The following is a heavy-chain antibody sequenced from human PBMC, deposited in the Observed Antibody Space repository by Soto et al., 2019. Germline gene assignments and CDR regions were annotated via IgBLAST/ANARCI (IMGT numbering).Heavy chain of an antibody. J-gene: IGHJ4*02. V-gene: IGHV3-74*01. D-gene: IGHD3-10*01. CDR2: IKSDGSST. Sequence: EVQLVESGGGLVQPGGSLKLSCAASGFTFSSYWMHWVRQAPGKGLVWVSRIKSDGSSTNSADSVKGRFTISRDNARNTLSLQMNSLRAEDTAVYYCAREPFGDSSYWGQGTLVTVSS. CDR1: GFTFSSYW. CDR3: AREPFGDSSY.